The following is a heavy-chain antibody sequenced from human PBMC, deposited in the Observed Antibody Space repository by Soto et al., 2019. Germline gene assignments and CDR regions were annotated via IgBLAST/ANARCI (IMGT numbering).Heavy chain of an antibody. D-gene: IGHD2-15*01. J-gene: IGHJ6*02. V-gene: IGHV1-69*12. Sequence: QVQLVQSGAEVKKPGSSVKVSCKASGGTFSSYAISWVRQAPGQGLEWMGGIIPIFGTANYAQKLQGRVTITADESTSTAYMELSSLRSEDTAVYYCARDKRRVVVVVAATPDYYYYGMDVWGQGTTVTVSS. CDR1: GGTFSSYA. CDR3: ARDKRRVVVVVAATPDYYYYGMDV. CDR2: IIPIFGTA.